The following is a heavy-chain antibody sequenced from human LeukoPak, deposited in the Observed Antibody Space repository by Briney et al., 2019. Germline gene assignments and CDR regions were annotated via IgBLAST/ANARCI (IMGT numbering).Heavy chain of an antibody. CDR3: TRDRSRAEDD. CDR2: INQGGSDK. V-gene: IGHV3-7*01. J-gene: IGHJ4*02. CDR1: GFTFSGHW. D-gene: IGHD1-14*01. Sequence: GGSLRLSCAASGFTFSGHWMSWVRQAPGKGLEWVVNINQGGSDKYYVDSVKGRFTISRDNANNLLYLQMNSLRGEDTAVYYCTRDRSRAEDDWGQGTLVTVSS.